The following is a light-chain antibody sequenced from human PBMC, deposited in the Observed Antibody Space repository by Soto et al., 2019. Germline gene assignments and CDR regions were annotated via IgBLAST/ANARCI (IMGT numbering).Light chain of an antibody. CDR1: QSVSSY. CDR3: LHRYNWPLT. Sequence: EILLTQSPATLSLSPGVIATLSCRASQSVSSYLAWYQHKPGQAPRLLIYDSSNRATGIPARFSGSGSVTDFTLTISRLEPEDFAVYYCLHRYNWPLTFGGGTQVEIK. CDR2: DSS. V-gene: IGKV3-11*01. J-gene: IGKJ4*01.